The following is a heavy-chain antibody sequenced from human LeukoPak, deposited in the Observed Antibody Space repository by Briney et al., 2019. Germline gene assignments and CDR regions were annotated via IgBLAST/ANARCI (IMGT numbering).Heavy chain of an antibody. CDR2: IWYDGSNK. Sequence: QAGGSLRLSCAASGFTFSSYGMHWVRQAPGKGLEWVAVIWYDGSNKYYADSVKGRFTISRGDSKNTLYLQMNSLRAEDTAVYYCARDVLHSGYSGCGGEGTSAFDIWGQGTMVTVSS. J-gene: IGHJ3*02. CDR3: ARDVLHSGYSGCGGEGTSAFDI. CDR1: GFTFSSYG. D-gene: IGHD5-12*01. V-gene: IGHV3-33*01.